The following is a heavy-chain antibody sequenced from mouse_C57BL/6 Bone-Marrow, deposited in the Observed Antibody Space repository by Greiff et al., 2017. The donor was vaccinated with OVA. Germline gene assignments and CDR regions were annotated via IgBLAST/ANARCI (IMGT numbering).Heavy chain of an antibody. D-gene: IGHD2-2*01. V-gene: IGHV1-55*01. J-gene: IGHJ3*01. CDR3: ARGWLRSWCAY. CDR1: GYTFTSYW. Sequence: QVHVKQPGAELVKPGASVKMSCKASGYTFTSYWITWVKQRPGQGLEWIGDIYPGSGSTNYNEKFKSKATLTVDTSSSTAYMQLSSLTSEDSAVYYWARGWLRSWCAYWGQGTLVTVSA. CDR2: IYPGSGST.